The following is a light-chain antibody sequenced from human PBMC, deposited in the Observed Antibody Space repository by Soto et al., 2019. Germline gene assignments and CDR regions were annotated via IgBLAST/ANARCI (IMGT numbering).Light chain of an antibody. Sequence: QLVLTQPASVSGSPGQSITISCTGTSSDVGGYNYVSWYQQHPGKAPKLMIYEVTNRPSGVSNRFSASKSGNTASLTISGLQAEDEADYYCSSYTSSSTLVVFGGGTKLTVL. CDR1: SSDVGGYNY. CDR3: SSYTSSSTLVV. CDR2: EVT. J-gene: IGLJ2*01. V-gene: IGLV2-14*01.